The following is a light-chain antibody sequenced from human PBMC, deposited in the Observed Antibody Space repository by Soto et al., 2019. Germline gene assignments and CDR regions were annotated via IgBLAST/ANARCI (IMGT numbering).Light chain of an antibody. J-gene: IGLJ2*01. CDR1: SGHSSYA. CDR2: LNSDGSH. CDR3: QTWGTGIQMV. Sequence: QLVLTQSPSASASLGASVKLTCTLSSGHSSYAIAWHQQQPEKGPRYLMKLNSDGSHSKGDGIPDRFSGSSSGAERYLTIPSLQSEDEADYYWQTWGTGIQMVFGGGTKVTVL. V-gene: IGLV4-69*01.